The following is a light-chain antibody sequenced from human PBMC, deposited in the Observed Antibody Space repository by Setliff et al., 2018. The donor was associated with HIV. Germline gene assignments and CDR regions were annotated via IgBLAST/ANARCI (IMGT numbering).Light chain of an antibody. V-gene: IGKV4-1*01. Sequence: DIVMTQSPDSLAVSLGERATINCRSSQTILYSANNKNFLAWYQQKGGQPPKLLIYWASTWESGVPDRFTGSASGTDFTLTINNVQPEDVAVYYCQQYYNSPRTFGQGTKVDIK. CDR1: QTILYSANNKNF. CDR3: QQYYNSPRT. CDR2: WAS. J-gene: IGKJ1*01.